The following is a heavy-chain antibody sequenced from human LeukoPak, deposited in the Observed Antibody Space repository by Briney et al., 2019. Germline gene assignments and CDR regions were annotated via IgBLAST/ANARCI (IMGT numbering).Heavy chain of an antibody. J-gene: IGHJ4*02. V-gene: IGHV3-23*01. Sequence: GGSLRLSCAASGFTFSSYAMSWVRQAPGKGLEWGSTISGGGGSTYYAGSVKGRFTISRDNSKNTLSLQMNTLRAEDTAVYYCNYYGSGTPLYFDYWGQGTLVTVSS. CDR3: NYYGSGTPLYFDY. D-gene: IGHD3-10*01. CDR2: ISGGGGST. CDR1: GFTFSSYA.